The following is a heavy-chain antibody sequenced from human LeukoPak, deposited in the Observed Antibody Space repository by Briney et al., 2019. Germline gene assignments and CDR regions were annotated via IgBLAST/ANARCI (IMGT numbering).Heavy chain of an antibody. CDR3: AKDLVEVPGSYGDGDY. J-gene: IGHJ4*02. D-gene: IGHD1-26*01. CDR2: ISGSGGST. Sequence: GGSLRLSCAASGFTFSSYAMSWVRQAPGKGLEWVSAISGSGGSTYYADSVKGRFTISRDNSKNTLYLQMNSLRAEDTAVYYCAKDLVEVPGSYGDGDYWGQGTLVTVSS. CDR1: GFTFSSYA. V-gene: IGHV3-23*01.